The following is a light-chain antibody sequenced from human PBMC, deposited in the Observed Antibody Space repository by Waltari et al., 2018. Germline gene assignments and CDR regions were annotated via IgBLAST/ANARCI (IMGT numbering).Light chain of an antibody. CDR2: DVS. CDR1: SSDVGAYHY. CDR3: SSYRISNTLV. J-gene: IGLJ2*01. Sequence: QSALTQPASVSGSPGQSITISCTGTSSDVGAYHYVSWYQQHPGKAPKIMIYDVSNRPSGVSMRFSGSKSGNTASLTISGLQAEDEADYYCSSYRISNTLVFGGGTKVTVL. V-gene: IGLV2-14*03.